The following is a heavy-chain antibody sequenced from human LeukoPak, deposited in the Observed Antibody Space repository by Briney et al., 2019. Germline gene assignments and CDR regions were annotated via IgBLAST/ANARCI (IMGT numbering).Heavy chain of an antibody. CDR3: AKGPPYCSSSSCSLFDS. Sequence: GGSPRLSCVASGFTFSSYAMSWVRQAPGKGLEWVSIISGSSGSIYYADSVKGRFTISRDNYENTLYLQMNSLRAEDTAVYYCAKGPPYCSSSSCSLFDSWGQGPLVTVSS. D-gene: IGHD2-2*01. CDR2: ISGSSGSI. V-gene: IGHV3-23*01. CDR1: GFTFSSYA. J-gene: IGHJ4*02.